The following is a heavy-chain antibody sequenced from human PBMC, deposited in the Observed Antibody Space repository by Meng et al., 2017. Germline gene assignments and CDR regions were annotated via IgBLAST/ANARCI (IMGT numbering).Heavy chain of an antibody. CDR3: AKVWGSGY. D-gene: IGHD7-27*01. CDR2: ISGSGGST. CDR1: GFTFSSYA. Sequence: VQVVESGGGVVHPGRSLRLSCAASGFTFSSYAMHWVRQVPGKGLEWVSAISGSGGSTYYADSVKGRFTISRDNSKNTLYLQMNSLRAEDTAVYYCAKVWGSGYWGQGTLVTVSS. V-gene: IGHV3-23*04. J-gene: IGHJ4*02.